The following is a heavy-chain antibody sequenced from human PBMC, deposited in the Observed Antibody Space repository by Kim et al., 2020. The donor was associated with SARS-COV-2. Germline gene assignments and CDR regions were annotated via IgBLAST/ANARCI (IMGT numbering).Heavy chain of an antibody. J-gene: IGHJ4*02. D-gene: IGHD7-27*01. CDR1: DDSLTSTTSF. CDR2: IHYRGSS. V-gene: IGHV4-39*07. CDR3: ARGSWGSAPFNY. Sequence: SETLSLTCTVSDDSLTSTTSFWVWIRQPPGKGLEWIGTIHYRGSSYYNPSLKSRVTISVDKSNNQISLRLTSVTAADSALYYCARGSWGSAPFNYWGQGTLVTVSS.